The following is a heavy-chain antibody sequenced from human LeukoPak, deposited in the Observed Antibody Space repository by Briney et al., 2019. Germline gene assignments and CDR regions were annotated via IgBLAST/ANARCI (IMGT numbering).Heavy chain of an antibody. V-gene: IGHV4-59*02. J-gene: IGHJ4*02. CDR3: SEGYFEPFDH. CDR2: LSYTGKT. Sequence: ASETLSLTCVVSGASVSSSHWNWIRHLPGKGLEWIGCLSYTGKTDYNPSLTSRVTISLDTSKNQVSLKLRSVTAADTAVYYCSEGYFEPFDHWGQGTRVTVSS. CDR1: GASVSSSH. D-gene: IGHD2/OR15-2a*01.